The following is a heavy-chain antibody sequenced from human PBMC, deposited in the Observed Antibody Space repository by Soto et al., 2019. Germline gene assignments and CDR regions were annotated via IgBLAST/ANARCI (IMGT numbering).Heavy chain of an antibody. CDR2: IWYDGSKT. CDR1: GFRFSGYG. J-gene: IGHJ4*02. V-gene: IGHV3-33*03. Sequence: QVHLVESGGGVVQPGTSLRLACAASGFRFSGYGMQWVRQTPGKGLEWVGVIWYDGSKTFYADSVKGRFTISRDNSNNNVFLQMTSLRAEDTAVYYCAKGGRQWLVTSDFNYWGQGALVTVSS. D-gene: IGHD6-19*01. CDR3: AKGGRQWLVTSDFNY.